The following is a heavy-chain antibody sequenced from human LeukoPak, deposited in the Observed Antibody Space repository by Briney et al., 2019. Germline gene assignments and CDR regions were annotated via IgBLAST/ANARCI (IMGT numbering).Heavy chain of an antibody. V-gene: IGHV5-51*01. D-gene: IGHD2-15*01. J-gene: IGHJ3*01. CDR1: GYSITSYW. Sequence: GESLKISCKGSGYSITSYWIGWVRQMPGKGLEWMGIISPGDSDTRYSPSFQGQVIISADKSISTAYLQWSSLKVSVNAMCHCARHTYCSGCSCWGSDCDFWGQGTMVTVSS. CDR3: ARHTYCSGCSCWGSDCDF. CDR2: ISPGDSDT.